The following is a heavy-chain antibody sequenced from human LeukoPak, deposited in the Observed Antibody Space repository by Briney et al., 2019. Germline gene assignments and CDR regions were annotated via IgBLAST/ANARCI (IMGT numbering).Heavy chain of an antibody. CDR3: ARGPDRPLAQLVMVSTINNWFDP. CDR2: MNPNSGNT. CDR1: GFTLTSYD. J-gene: IGHJ5*02. Sequence: EASVKVSCKASGFTLTSYDINWVRQATGQGLEWMGWMNPNSGNTGYAQKFQGRVTMTRNTSISTAYMELSSLRSEDTAVYYCARGPDRPLAQLVMVSTINNWFDPWGQGTLVTVSS. V-gene: IGHV1-8*01. D-gene: IGHD6-13*01.